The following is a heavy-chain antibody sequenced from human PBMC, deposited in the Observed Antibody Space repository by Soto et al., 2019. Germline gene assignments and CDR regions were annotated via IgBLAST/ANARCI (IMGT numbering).Heavy chain of an antibody. CDR1: GASFSGFY. Sequence: QGQLQQWGTGLLRPSETLSLSCGLYGASFSGFYWSWIRQAPGKGLEWIGEITYSGVANYNPSLTSRVTISVDTSKNHFSLRLNSVTAADTAVYCCARDFMHWGQGTLVIVSS. J-gene: IGHJ1*01. CDR3: ARDFMH. V-gene: IGHV4-34*01. CDR2: ITYSGVA.